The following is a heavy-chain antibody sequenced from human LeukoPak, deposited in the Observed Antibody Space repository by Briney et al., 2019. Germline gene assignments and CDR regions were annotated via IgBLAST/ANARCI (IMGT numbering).Heavy chain of an antibody. CDR2: INPSGGST. CDR1: GYTFTNYD. CDR3: ARAHHPFYDILTGYYTGWFDP. J-gene: IGHJ5*02. V-gene: IGHV1-46*01. D-gene: IGHD3-9*01. Sequence: ASVKVSCKASGYTFTNYDINWVRQAPGQGLEWMGIINPSGGSTSYAQKFQGRVTMTRDTSTSTVYMELSSLRSEDTAVYYCARAHHPFYDILTGYYTGWFDPWGQGTLVTVSS.